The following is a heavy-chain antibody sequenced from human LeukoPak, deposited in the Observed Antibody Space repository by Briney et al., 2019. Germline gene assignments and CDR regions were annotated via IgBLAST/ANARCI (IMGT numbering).Heavy chain of an antibody. J-gene: IGHJ6*02. V-gene: IGHV3-23*01. Sequence: GGSLRLSCAASGFTFSSYAMSWVRQAPGKGLEWVSAISGSGGSTYYADSVKGRFTISRDNSKNTLYLQVNSLRAEDTAVYYCAKDGGRYYYYYGMDVWGQGTTVTVSS. CDR2: ISGSGGST. CDR3: AKDGGRYYYYYGMDV. CDR1: GFTFSSYA. D-gene: IGHD3-16*01.